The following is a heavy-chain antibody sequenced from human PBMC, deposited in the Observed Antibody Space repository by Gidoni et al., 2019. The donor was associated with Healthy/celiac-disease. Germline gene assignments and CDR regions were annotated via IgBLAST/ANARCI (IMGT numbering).Heavy chain of an antibody. J-gene: IGHJ3*02. V-gene: IGHV3-21*01. CDR2: ISSSGSTI. D-gene: IGHD2-2*01. Sequence: EVQLVESGGGLVKPGGSLRLSCAASGFTFSSYSMNWVRQAPGKGLEWVSSISSSGSTIYYADSVKGRFTISRDNAKNSLYLQMNSLRAEDTAVYYCARDLVDQEAFDIWGQGTMVTVSS. CDR3: ARDLVDQEAFDI. CDR1: GFTFSSYS.